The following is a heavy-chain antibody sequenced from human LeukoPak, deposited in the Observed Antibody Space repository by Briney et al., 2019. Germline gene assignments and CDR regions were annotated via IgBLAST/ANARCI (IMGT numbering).Heavy chain of an antibody. CDR1: GFTFSTYG. CDR2: IKQDGSEK. V-gene: IGHV3-7*01. CDR3: ARADTSRGYDFLWDY. Sequence: GGSLRLSCAASGFTFSTYGMNWVRQAPGKGLEWVAYIKQDGSEKYYVESVKGRFTISRDNAKNSLYLQMNSLRAEDTAVYYCARADTSRGYDFLWDYWGQGTLVTVSS. D-gene: IGHD5-12*01. J-gene: IGHJ4*02.